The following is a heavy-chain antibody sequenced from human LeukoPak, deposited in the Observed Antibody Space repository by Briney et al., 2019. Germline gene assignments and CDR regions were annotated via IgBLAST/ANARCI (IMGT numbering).Heavy chain of an antibody. D-gene: IGHD5-18*01. CDR3: AKDFAGYSYGYGKLDY. CDR2: IRFDGSNK. Sequence: PGGSLRLSCAASGFTFSTYGMHWVRQAPGKGLEWVAFIRFDGSNKYYADSVKGRFTISRDNSKNTLYLQMNSLRAEDTAVYYCAKDFAGYSYGYGKLDYWGQGTLVTVSS. V-gene: IGHV3-30*02. J-gene: IGHJ4*02. CDR1: GFTFSTYG.